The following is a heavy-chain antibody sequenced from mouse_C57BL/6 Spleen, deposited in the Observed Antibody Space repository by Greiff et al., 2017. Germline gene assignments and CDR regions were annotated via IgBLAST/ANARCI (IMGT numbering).Heavy chain of an antibody. CDR2: ISYDGSN. D-gene: IGHD2-10*02. CDR3: ARAPSYWYFDV. Sequence: ESGPGLVKPSQSLSLTCSVTGYSITSGYYWNWILQFPGNKLEWMGYISYDGSNNYNPSLKNRISITRDTSKNQFFLKLNSVTTEDTATYYCARAPSYWYFDVWGTGTTVTVAS. J-gene: IGHJ1*03. CDR1: GYSITSGYY. V-gene: IGHV3-6*01.